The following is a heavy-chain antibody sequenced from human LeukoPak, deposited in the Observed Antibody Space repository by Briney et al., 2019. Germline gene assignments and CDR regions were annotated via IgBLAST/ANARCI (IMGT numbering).Heavy chain of an antibody. CDR1: GYTFTSYG. J-gene: IGHJ6*02. CDR2: ISAHNGNT. Sequence: ASVKVSCKASGYTFTSYGISWVRQAPGQGLEWVGWISAHNGNTDYAQKLQGRVTMTTDTSTSTAYMELRSLRSDDTAVYYCARDYLTTPYYYGMDVWGQGTTVIVSS. V-gene: IGHV1-18*01. D-gene: IGHD4/OR15-4a*01. CDR3: ARDYLTTPYYYGMDV.